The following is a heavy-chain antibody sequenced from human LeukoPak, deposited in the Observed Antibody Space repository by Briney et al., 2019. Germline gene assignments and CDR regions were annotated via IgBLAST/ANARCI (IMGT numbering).Heavy chain of an antibody. CDR3: ARARGYSYGSNYYYYYGMDV. CDR2: IYYSGST. CDR1: GGSISRGDYY. J-gene: IGHJ6*02. D-gene: IGHD5-18*01. V-gene: IGHV4-30-4*01. Sequence: SGPGLVKPSETLSLTCTVSGGSISRGDYYWSWIRQPPGKGLEWIGYIYYSGSTYYNPSLKSRVTISVDTSKNQFSLKLSSVTAADTAVYYCARARGYSYGSNYYYYYGMDVWGQGTTVTVSS.